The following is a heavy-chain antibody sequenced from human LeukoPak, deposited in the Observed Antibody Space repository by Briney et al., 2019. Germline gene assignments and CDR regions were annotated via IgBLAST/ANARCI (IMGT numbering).Heavy chain of an antibody. CDR1: GFTFSVFW. J-gene: IGHJ4*02. CDR3: AMGYKSAYSWDY. Sequence: GGSLRLSCAASGFTFSVFWMFWVRQAPGQGLVWVSHISPDGRSTNYADSVKGRFTISRDNARNTLYPQLNSLTAEDTAVYYCAMGYKSAYSWDYWGQGTLVTVSS. D-gene: IGHD5-18*01. CDR2: ISPDGRST. V-gene: IGHV3-74*01.